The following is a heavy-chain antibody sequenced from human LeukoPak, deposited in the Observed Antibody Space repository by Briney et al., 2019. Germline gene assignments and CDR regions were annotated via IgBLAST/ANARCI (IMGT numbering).Heavy chain of an antibody. CDR2: IFYSGRT. CDR3: ARVTSRLGWFDP. D-gene: IGHD1-14*01. V-gene: IGHV4-59*12. J-gene: IGHJ5*02. CDR1: GGSISTYY. Sequence: SETLSLTCTVSGGSISTYYWNWIRQPPGKGLEWIGYIFYSGRTSYNPSLKSRVTISVDTSKNQFSLKLSSVTAADTAVYYCARVTSRLGWFDPWGQGTLVTVSS.